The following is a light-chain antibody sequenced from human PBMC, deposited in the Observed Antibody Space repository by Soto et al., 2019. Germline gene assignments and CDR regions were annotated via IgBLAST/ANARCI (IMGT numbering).Light chain of an antibody. J-gene: IGKJ2*01. CDR3: QQYGSSPYT. Sequence: EIVLTQSPGTLSLSPGERATLSCRASQSVRNSYLAWYQQKPGQATRLLFYGASGRATGIPDRFSGSGSGTDFTLTISRLEPEDFAVYYCQQYGSSPYTFGQGTKLEI. CDR1: QSVRNSY. CDR2: GAS. V-gene: IGKV3-20*01.